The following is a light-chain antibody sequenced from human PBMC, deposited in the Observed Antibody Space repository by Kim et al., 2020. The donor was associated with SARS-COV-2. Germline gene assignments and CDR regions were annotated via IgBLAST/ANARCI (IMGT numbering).Light chain of an antibody. J-gene: IGKJ5*01. CDR3: QQSYSTPIT. V-gene: IGKV1-39*01. CDR2: AAS. CDR1: QSISSY. Sequence: DIQMTQSPSSLSASVGDRVTITCRASQSISSYLNWYQQKPRKAPKLLIYAASSLQSGVPSRFSGSGSGTDFTLTISSLQPDDFATYYCQQSYSTPITFGQGKRLEIK.